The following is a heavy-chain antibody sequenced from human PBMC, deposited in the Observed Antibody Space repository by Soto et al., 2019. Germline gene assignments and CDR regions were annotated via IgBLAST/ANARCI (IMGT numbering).Heavy chain of an antibody. J-gene: IGHJ3*02. CDR2: INPNSGGT. V-gene: IGHV1-2*04. CDR3: ARSGGNDFWTGQNAFDI. CDR1: GYTFTGYY. Sequence: GASVKVSCKASGYTFTGYYMRWVRQAPGQGLEWMGWINPNSGGTNYAQKFQGWVTMTRDTSISTAYMELSRLRSDDTAVYYCARSGGNDFWTGQNAFDIWGQGTMVTVSS. D-gene: IGHD3-3*01.